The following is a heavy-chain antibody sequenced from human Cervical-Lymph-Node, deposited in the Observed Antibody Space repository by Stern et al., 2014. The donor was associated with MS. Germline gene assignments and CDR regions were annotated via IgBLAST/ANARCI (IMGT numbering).Heavy chain of an antibody. D-gene: IGHD1-26*01. CDR3: ARHDSVPRPSQLYSARDRGPGYFDY. Sequence: VQLVESGPGLVKPSETLSLTCTVSGGSISSSTYYWAWIRQPPGKGLEWIGNIYYSGFTYYNPSLNSRVTISVDMSKNQFSLKLSSVTAADTAIYYCARHDSVPRPSQLYSARDRGPGYFDYWGQGTLVTVSS. CDR2: IYYSGFT. V-gene: IGHV4-39*01. CDR1: GGSISSSTYY. J-gene: IGHJ4*02.